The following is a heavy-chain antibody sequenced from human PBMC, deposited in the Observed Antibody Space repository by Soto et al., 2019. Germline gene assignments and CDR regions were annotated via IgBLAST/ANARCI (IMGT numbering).Heavy chain of an antibody. CDR3: ARDGITFGGD. Sequence: EVHLVEAGGGLVKPGESLTLSCAASGFTFGSFTLNWVRQAPGKGVEWVSSISSSSAYIYYAESVKGRFTISRDNARSTLYLQMNSLRLDDAAVYFCARDGITFGGDWGQGTLVAVSS. CDR1: GFTFGSFT. D-gene: IGHD3-16*01. CDR2: ISSSSAYI. V-gene: IGHV3-21*06. J-gene: IGHJ4*02.